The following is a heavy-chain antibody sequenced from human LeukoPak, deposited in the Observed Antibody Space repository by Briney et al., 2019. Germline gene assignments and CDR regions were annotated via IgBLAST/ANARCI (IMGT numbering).Heavy chain of an antibody. D-gene: IGHD5-12*01. J-gene: IGHJ6*03. V-gene: IGHV4-39*01. Sequence: RPSETLSLTCTVSGGSISSSSYYWSWIRQPPGKGLEWIGEINHSGSTNYNPSLKSQVTISVDTSKNQFSLKLSSVTAADTAVYYCARHSGYQWPHYYYYYMDVWGKGTTVTISS. CDR3: ARHSGYQWPHYYYYYMDV. CDR2: INHSGST. CDR1: GGSISSSSYY.